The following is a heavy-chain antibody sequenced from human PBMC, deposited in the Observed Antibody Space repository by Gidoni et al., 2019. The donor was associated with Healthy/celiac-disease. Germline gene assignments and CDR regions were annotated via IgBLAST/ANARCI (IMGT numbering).Heavy chain of an antibody. CDR1: GGSFSGYY. CDR2: INHSGST. V-gene: IGHV4-34*01. J-gene: IGHJ3*02. Sequence: QVQLQQWGAGLLKPSETLSLTCAVYGGSFSGYYWSWIRQPPGKGLEWIGEINHSGSTNYNPSLKSRVTISVDTSKNQFSLKLSSVTAADTAVYYCARVPRNYYDSSGSAFDIWGQGTMVTVSS. CDR3: ARVPRNYYDSSGSAFDI. D-gene: IGHD3-22*01.